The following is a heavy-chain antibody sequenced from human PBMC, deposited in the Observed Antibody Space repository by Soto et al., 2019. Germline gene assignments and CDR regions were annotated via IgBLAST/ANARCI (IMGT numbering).Heavy chain of an antibody. CDR2: IDPSDSYT. J-gene: IGHJ6*02. V-gene: IGHV5-10-1*01. CDR1: GYSFTSYW. CDR3: ARGNSSGYFHYYYYGMDV. Sequence: LKISCKGSGYSFTSYWISWVRQMPGKGLEWMGRIDPSDSYTNYSPSFQGHVTISADKSISTAYLQWSSLKASDTAMYYCARGNSSGYFHYYYYGMDVWGQGTTVTVSS. D-gene: IGHD3-22*01.